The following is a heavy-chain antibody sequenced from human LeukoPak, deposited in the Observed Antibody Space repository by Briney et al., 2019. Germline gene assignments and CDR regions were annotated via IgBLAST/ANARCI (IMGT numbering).Heavy chain of an antibody. J-gene: IGHJ4*02. CDR1: GGSFSGYY. V-gene: IGHV4-34*01. CDR2: INHSGST. Sequence: SETLSLTCAVYGGSFSGYYWSWIRQPPGKGLEWIGEINHSGSTNYNPSLKSRVTISVDTSKNQFSLKLSSVTAADTAVYYCAKDPIPRADPSTSFDYWGQGTPVTVSS. CDR3: AKDPIPRADPSTSFDY.